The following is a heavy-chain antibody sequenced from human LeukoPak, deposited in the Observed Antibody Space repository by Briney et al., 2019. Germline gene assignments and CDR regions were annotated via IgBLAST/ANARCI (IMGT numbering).Heavy chain of an antibody. D-gene: IGHD3-10*01. CDR1: GGSISSSSYY. CDR3: ARADWSDPKSYGSGSPYFDY. V-gene: IGHV4-39*07. Sequence: SETLSLTCTVSGGSISSSSYYWGWIRQPPGKGLEWIGNIYFSGSTYYNPSLKSRVTISVDTSKNQFSLKLSSVTAADTAVYYCARADWSDPKSYGSGSPYFDYWGQGTLVTVSS. CDR2: IYFSGST. J-gene: IGHJ4*02.